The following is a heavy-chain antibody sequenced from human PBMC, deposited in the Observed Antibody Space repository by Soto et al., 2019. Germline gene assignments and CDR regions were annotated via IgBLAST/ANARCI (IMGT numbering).Heavy chain of an antibody. CDR3: ARGIKYGAYSRWFDP. J-gene: IGHJ5*02. CDR1: GYTFTSYD. CDR2: MNPNSGTT. D-gene: IGHD4-17*01. V-gene: IGHV1-8*01. Sequence: QVQLVQSGAEVKKPGASVKVSCKASGYTFTSYDINWVRQATGQGLEYLGWMNPNSGTTAYVQKFQGRVTMTWVTSITTAFIELSSLRSEDTAVYFCARGIKYGAYSRWFDPWGQGTLVTVSS.